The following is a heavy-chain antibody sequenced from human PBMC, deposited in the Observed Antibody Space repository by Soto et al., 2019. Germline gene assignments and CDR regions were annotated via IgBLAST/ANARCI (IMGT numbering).Heavy chain of an antibody. D-gene: IGHD4-17*01. J-gene: IGHJ4*02. V-gene: IGHV5-51*01. CDR3: ARGVTSVSNPYYSDY. CDR1: GYRFTNYW. Sequence: EALKISCKASGYRFTNYWIPWAPQMPGKGLEWMGIIFPGDSDTRYSPSFRGQVTISADTSISTACLQWRRLKASDSAVYYCARGVTSVSNPYYSDYWGQGAQVTVSS. CDR2: IFPGDSDT.